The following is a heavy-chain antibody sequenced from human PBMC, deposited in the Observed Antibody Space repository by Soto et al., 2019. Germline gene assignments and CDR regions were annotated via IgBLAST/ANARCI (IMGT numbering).Heavy chain of an antibody. D-gene: IGHD6-19*01. CDR1: GYSFTKHW. J-gene: IGHJ6*02. CDR3: ARAQGEIAVTGTPYYYYGMDV. V-gene: IGHV5-51*01. CDR2: IYPGDSDT. Sequence: GESLKISCKGSGYSFTKHWISWVRQMPGKGLEWMGIIYPGDSDTRYSPSFQGQVTISADKSISTAYLQWSSLKASDTAMYYCARAQGEIAVTGTPYYYYGMDVWGQGTTVTVSS.